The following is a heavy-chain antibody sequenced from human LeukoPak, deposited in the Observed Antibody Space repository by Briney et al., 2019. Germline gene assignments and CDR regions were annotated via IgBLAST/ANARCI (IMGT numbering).Heavy chain of an antibody. J-gene: IGHJ5*02. CDR2: IYSGGST. CDR1: GFTVSSNY. CDR3: ARAFYGGVIANP. D-gene: IGHD3-16*02. Sequence: GGSLRLSCAASGFTVSSNYMSWVSQAPGKGLEWVSVIYSGGSTYYADSVKGRFTISRDNSKNTPYLQMNSLRAEDTAVYYCARAFYGGVIANPWGQGTLVTVSS. V-gene: IGHV3-53*01.